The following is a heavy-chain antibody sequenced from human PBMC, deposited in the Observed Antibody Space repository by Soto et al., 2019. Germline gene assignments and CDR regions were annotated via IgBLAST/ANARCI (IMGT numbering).Heavy chain of an antibody. V-gene: IGHV3-23*01. CDR1: GFTFSSYW. CDR3: ARGCGGNCYPGII. Sequence: PGGSLRLSCAASGFTFSSYWMSWVRQAPGKGLEWVSAISGTTGATYYADSVKGRLTISRDNSKNTMYLQMNSLRAEDTAVYYCARGCGGNCYPGIIWGQGTLVTVSS. J-gene: IGHJ4*02. D-gene: IGHD2-15*01. CDR2: ISGTTGAT.